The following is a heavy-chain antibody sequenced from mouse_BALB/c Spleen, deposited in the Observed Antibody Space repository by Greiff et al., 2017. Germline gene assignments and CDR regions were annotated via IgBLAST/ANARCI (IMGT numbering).Heavy chain of an antibody. Sequence: DVMLVESGGGLVKPGGSLKLSCAASGFTFSSYAMSWVRQTPEKRLEWVASISSGGSTYYPDSVKGRFTISRDNARNILYLQMSSLRSEDTAMYYCARGGDYYGYWFAYWGQGTLVTVSA. CDR3: ARGGDYYGYWFAY. D-gene: IGHD1-2*01. V-gene: IGHV5-6-5*01. CDR1: GFTFSSYA. J-gene: IGHJ3*01. CDR2: ISSGGST.